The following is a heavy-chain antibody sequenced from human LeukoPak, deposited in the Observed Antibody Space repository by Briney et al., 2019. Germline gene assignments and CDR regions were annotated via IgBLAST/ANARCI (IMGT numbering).Heavy chain of an antibody. Sequence: SETLSLTCAVYGGSFSGYYWSWIRQPPGKGLEWIGEINHSGSTNYNPSLKSRVTISVDTSKNQFSLKLSSVTAADTAVYYCARSHPWFGGKGDYWGQGTLVTVSS. D-gene: IGHD3-10*01. CDR3: ARSHPWFGGKGDY. CDR2: INHSGST. V-gene: IGHV4-34*01. J-gene: IGHJ4*02. CDR1: GGSFSGYY.